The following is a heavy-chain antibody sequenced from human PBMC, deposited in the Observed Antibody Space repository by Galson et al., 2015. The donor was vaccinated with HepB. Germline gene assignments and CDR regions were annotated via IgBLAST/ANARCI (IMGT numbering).Heavy chain of an antibody. CDR1: GFTFSDYY. Sequence: SLRLSCAASGFTFSDYYMSWIRQAPGKGLEWVSYISSSSSYTNYADSVKGRFTISRDNAKNSLYLQMNSLRAEDTAVYYCASSGYSSGWRTGWGYSYYYYGMDVWGQGTTVTVSS. CDR3: ASSGYSSGWRTGWGYSYYYYGMDV. CDR2: ISSSSSYT. V-gene: IGHV3-11*06. D-gene: IGHD6-19*01. J-gene: IGHJ6*02.